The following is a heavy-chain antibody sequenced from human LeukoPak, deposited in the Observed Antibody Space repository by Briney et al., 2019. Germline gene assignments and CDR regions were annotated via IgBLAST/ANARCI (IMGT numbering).Heavy chain of an antibody. D-gene: IGHD6-19*01. Sequence: ASVKVSCKASGGTFSSYAISWVRQAPGQGLEWMGGIIPIFGTANYAQKFQGRVTITADESTSAAYMELSSLRSEDTAVYYCARGAAVAALIFDYWGQGTLVTVSS. CDR3: ARGAAVAALIFDY. CDR1: GGTFSSYA. V-gene: IGHV1-69*01. J-gene: IGHJ4*02. CDR2: IIPIFGTA.